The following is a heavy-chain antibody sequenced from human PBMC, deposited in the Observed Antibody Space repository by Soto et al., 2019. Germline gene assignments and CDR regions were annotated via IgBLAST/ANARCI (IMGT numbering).Heavy chain of an antibody. CDR1: GGTFSSYA. J-gene: IGHJ6*02. CDR3: ARALAGDTAIRRFYYYYGMDV. CDR2: ISPIFGTA. V-gene: IGHV1-69*01. Sequence: QVQLVQSGAEVKKPGSSVKVSCKASGGTFSSYAISWVRQAPGQGLEWMGGISPIFGTANYAQKVQGRVTITADESTSTAYMELSSLRSEDTAVYYCARALAGDTAIRRFYYYYGMDVWGQGTTVTVSS. D-gene: IGHD5-18*01.